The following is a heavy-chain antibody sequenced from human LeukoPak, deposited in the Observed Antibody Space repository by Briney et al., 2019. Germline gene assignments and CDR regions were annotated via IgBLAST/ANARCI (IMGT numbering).Heavy chain of an antibody. CDR2: ISGSGGST. D-gene: IGHD3-22*01. CDR1: GFTFSSYA. V-gene: IGHV3-23*01. J-gene: IGHJ4*01. Sequence: GGSLRLSCAASGFTFSSYAMSWVRQAPGKGLEWVSAISGSGGSTYYADSVKGRFTISRDNSKNTLYLQMNSLRAEDTAVYYCAKDHSSGYYPSYFDYWGQEPWSPSPQ. CDR3: AKDHSSGYYPSYFDY.